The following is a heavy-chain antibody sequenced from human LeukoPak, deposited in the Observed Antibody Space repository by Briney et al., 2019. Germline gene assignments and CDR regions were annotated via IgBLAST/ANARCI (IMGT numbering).Heavy chain of an antibody. CDR2: IYYSGST. V-gene: IGHV4-30-4*01. CDR1: GGSISNSDYY. CDR3: ARSYGDYVYYFDY. Sequence: PSQTLSLTCTVSGGSISNSDYYWSWIRQSPGRGLEWIGYIYYSGSTYYNPSLKSRVTISVDTSKNQFSLKLSSVTAADTAVYYCARSYGDYVYYFDYWGQGTLVTVSS. D-gene: IGHD4-17*01. J-gene: IGHJ4*02.